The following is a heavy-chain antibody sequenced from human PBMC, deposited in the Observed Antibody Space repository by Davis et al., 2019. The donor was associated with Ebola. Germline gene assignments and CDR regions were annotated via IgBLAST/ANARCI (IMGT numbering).Heavy chain of an antibody. CDR2: ISSSSSYI. V-gene: IGHV3-21*01. Sequence: GGSLRLSCAASGFTFSSYSMNWVRQAPGKGLEWVSSISSSSSYIYYADSVKGRFTISRDNAKNSLYLQMNSLRAEDTAVYYCARGHCSGGSCYFSGYFDYWGQGTLVTVSS. CDR3: ARGHCSGGSCYFSGYFDY. J-gene: IGHJ4*02. D-gene: IGHD2-15*01. CDR1: GFTFSSYS.